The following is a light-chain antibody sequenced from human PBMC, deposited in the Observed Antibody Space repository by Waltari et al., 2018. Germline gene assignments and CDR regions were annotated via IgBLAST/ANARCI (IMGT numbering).Light chain of an antibody. V-gene: IGLV2-18*02. CDR3: SSYTSSSTLV. CDR1: SSDVGSYNR. CDR2: GVS. Sequence: QSALTQPPSVSGSPGQSVTISCTGTSSDVGSYNRVSWYQQPPGTAPKLMIYGVSHRPSGFPDRFSGSKSGNTASLTISGLQAEDEADYYCSSYTSSSTLVFGGGTKLTVL. J-gene: IGLJ2*01.